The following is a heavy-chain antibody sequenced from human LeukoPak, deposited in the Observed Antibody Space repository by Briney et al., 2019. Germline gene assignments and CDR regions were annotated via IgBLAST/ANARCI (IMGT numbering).Heavy chain of an antibody. CDR1: GFTFSSYD. CDR3: ARVLSVSYCDS. D-gene: IGHD2/OR15-2a*01. J-gene: IGHJ4*02. V-gene: IGHV3-53*01. CDR2: IYSGGTT. Sequence: SGGSLRLSCAASGFTFSSYDMHWVRQAPGKGLEWVSVIYSGGTTYYADSVKGRFTISRDNSKNTLYLQMNSLRGEDTAVYYCARVLSVSYCDSWGQGTLVTVSS.